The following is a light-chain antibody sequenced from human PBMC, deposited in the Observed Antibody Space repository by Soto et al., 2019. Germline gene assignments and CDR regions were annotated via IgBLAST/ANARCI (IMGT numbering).Light chain of an antibody. CDR1: QSINNW. V-gene: IGKV1-5*01. Sequence: DIQMTQSPSTLSASVGDRVTITCRASQSINNWLAWYQQKPGKAPKFLIYDASNLESGVPSRFSGSASGTEFTLTISSLQPDDFATYYCQQYDNYPPTFGGGTKVDIK. CDR2: DAS. CDR3: QQYDNYPPT. J-gene: IGKJ4*01.